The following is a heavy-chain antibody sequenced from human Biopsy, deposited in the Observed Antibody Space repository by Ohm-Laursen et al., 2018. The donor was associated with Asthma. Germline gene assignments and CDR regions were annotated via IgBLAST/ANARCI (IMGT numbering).Heavy chain of an antibody. D-gene: IGHD6-19*01. V-gene: IGHV4-59*07. CDR1: GGSISSFY. CDR2: VYWTGCT. Sequence: SDTLSLTCSVYGGSISSFYWSWIRQSPEKGLEWMWYVYWTGCTNYNPSLKIRITMSVDTSKNRMFLELTSVTAADTAIYYCVRAVRNEQWLAPFDYWGQGKPVTVSS. J-gene: IGHJ4*02. CDR3: VRAVRNEQWLAPFDY.